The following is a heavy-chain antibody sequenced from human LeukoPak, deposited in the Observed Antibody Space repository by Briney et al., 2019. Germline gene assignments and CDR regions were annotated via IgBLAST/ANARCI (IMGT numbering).Heavy chain of an antibody. Sequence: TSVKVSCKASGFTFTTSTIQWVRQARGQRLEWTGWIVVGRGNTNSAQKFQERVTITRDTSTSTAYMELSSLRSEDTAVYYCAAVSQAYCGGDCYSGGGSTLDYWGQGTLVTVSS. CDR3: AAVSQAYCGGDCYSGGGSTLDY. D-gene: IGHD2-21*02. J-gene: IGHJ4*02. CDR1: GFTFTTST. CDR2: IVVGRGNT. V-gene: IGHV1-58*02.